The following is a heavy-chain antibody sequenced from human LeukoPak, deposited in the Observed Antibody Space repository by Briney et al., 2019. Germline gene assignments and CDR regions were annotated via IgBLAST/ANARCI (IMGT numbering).Heavy chain of an antibody. D-gene: IGHD2-15*01. J-gene: IGHJ4*02. Sequence: GTLILSCAASGYTFNNYGMSWVRQAPGKGLEWVSGISWNGGTTCFADSVRGRFTISRDNAKNSLYLQMNSLRAEDTALYYCARDYCSGGSCYGGHDYWGQGTLVTVSS. CDR2: ISWNGGTT. CDR3: ARDYCSGGSCYGGHDY. CDR1: GYTFNNYG. V-gene: IGHV3-20*04.